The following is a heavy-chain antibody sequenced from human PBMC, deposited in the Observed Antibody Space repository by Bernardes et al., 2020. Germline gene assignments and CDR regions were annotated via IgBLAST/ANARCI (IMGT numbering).Heavy chain of an antibody. J-gene: IGHJ2*01. CDR1: EFTFSKFA. CDR2: ISSSSSTI. Sequence: GGSLRLSCAASEFTFSKFAINWVRQAPGKGLEWVSYISSSSSTIYYADSVKGRFTISRDNAKNSLYLQMNSLRAEDTAVYYCARERAVAGTSWYFDLWGRGTLVTVSS. CDR3: ARERAVAGTSWYFDL. V-gene: IGHV3-48*01. D-gene: IGHD6-19*01.